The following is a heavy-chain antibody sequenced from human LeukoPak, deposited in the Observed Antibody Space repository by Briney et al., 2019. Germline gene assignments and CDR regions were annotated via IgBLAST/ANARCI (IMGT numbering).Heavy chain of an antibody. CDR1: GYSISSGYY. Sequence: PSETLSLTCTVSGYSISSGYYWDWIRQPPGKGLEWIGNIYHSGTTYYNPSLMSRVTISVDTSKNQFSLKLSSVTAADTAVYYCARDLGKGGTYQVDVFDIWGQGTMVTVSS. D-gene: IGHD1-26*01. V-gene: IGHV4-38-2*02. CDR3: ARDLGKGGTYQVDVFDI. CDR2: IYHSGTT. J-gene: IGHJ3*02.